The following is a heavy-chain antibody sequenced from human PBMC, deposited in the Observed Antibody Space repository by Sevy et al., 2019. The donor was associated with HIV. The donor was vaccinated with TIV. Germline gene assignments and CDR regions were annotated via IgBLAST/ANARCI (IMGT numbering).Heavy chain of an antibody. J-gene: IGHJ4*02. D-gene: IGHD5-18*01. V-gene: IGHV3-30-3*01. CDR2: ISYDGSNK. CDR3: ASWDRGYSNGFID. CDR1: GFTFSSYA. Sequence: GGSLRLSCAASGFTFSSYAMHWVRQAPGKGLEWVAVISYDGSNKYYADSVKGRFTISRDNSKNTLYLQMNSLRAEDTAVYYCASWDRGYSNGFIDWGQGTLVTVSS.